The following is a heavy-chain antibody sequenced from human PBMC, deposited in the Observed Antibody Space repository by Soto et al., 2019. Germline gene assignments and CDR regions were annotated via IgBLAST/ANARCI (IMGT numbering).Heavy chain of an antibody. V-gene: IGHV3-48*03. J-gene: IGHJ4*02. D-gene: IGHD2-21*02. Sequence: GGSLRLSCVGSGFAFSTYEMQWFRQAPGKGLEWVSYISSGGSTIFYGESVKGRFTVSRDNDRSSLYLQMNSLRVEDSGVYYCARIGTVLTPDDSWGQGTLVTVSS. CDR3: ARIGTVLTPDDS. CDR1: GFAFSTYE. CDR2: ISSGGSTI.